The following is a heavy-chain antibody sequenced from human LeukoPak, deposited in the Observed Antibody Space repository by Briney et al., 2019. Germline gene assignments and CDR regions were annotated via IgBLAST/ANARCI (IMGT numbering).Heavy chain of an antibody. Sequence: GGSLRLSCAASGFTFSSYAMSWVRQAPGKGLEWVSGISGTGINTYYADSVKGRFTISRDNSQNRLYLQMNSLRAEDTALYYCAKTLRGGIVIVPAESFDSWGQGTLVTVSP. V-gene: IGHV3-23*01. D-gene: IGHD2-2*01. J-gene: IGHJ4*02. CDR3: AKTLRGGIVIVPAESFDS. CDR1: GFTFSSYA. CDR2: ISGTGINT.